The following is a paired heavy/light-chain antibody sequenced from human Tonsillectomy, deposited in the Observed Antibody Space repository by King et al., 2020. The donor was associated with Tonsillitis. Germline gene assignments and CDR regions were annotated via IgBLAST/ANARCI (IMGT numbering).Light chain of an antibody. CDR3: QQYNHWPPYT. J-gene: IGKJ2*01. Sequence: DIVMTQSPATLSVSPGERATLSCRASQSVTYNLAWYQQKPGQAPRLLIYDASTRAPGIPARFSGSGSGTEFTLTISSLQSEDFAVYYCQQYNHWPPYTFGQGTKLEIQ. CDR1: QSVTYN. CDR2: DAS. V-gene: IGKV3-15*01.
Heavy chain of an antibody. CDR2: LWYDGSNK. V-gene: IGHV3-33*01. Sequence: QVQLVESGGGVVQPGRSLRLSCAASGFTFRDYGLHWVRQAPGKGLQWVAGLWYDGSNKYTLDSLTGRFTISRDNDKNTLYLQMNSLRAEDMAVYYCVRGHYRGYNYGNTAFDIWGQGTMVTVSS. D-gene: IGHD5-18*01. CDR3: VRGHYRGYNYGNTAFDI. CDR1: GFTFRDYG. J-gene: IGHJ3*02.